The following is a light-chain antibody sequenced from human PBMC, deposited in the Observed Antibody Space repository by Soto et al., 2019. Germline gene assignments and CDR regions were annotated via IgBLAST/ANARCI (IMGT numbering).Light chain of an antibody. J-gene: IGLJ1*01. CDR2: DVS. CDR1: SSDVGAYNY. Sequence: QSALTQPASVSGSPGQSITISCTGTSSDVGAYNYVSWYQQHPAKVSKLMIYDVSNRPSGVSDRFSGSKSGNTASLTISWLQAEDEADYYCYSYTSSSTYVFGTGTKVTVL. CDR3: YSYTSSSTYV. V-gene: IGLV2-14*01.